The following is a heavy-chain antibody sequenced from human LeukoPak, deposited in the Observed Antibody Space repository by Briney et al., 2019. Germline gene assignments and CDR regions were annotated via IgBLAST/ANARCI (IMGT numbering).Heavy chain of an antibody. V-gene: IGHV3-23*01. Sequence: GGSLRLSCAASGFTFSSYAMSWARQAPGKGLEWVSSISGTGGRTYSADSVKGRFTISRDNSKNTLYLQMKNLRVEHTAVYYCAKGLHGGVGYGVDVWGQGTTVSVSS. D-gene: IGHD3-16*01. J-gene: IGHJ6*02. CDR3: AKGLHGGVGYGVDV. CDR1: GFTFSSYA. CDR2: ISGTGGRT.